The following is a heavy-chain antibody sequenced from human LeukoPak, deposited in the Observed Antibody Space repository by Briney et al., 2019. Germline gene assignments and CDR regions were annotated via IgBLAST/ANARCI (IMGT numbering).Heavy chain of an antibody. J-gene: IGHJ4*02. CDR1: GFTFSSYW. CDR2: ISTDGSST. D-gene: IGHD6-19*01. V-gene: IGHV3-74*01. CDR3: AKRIAVVGPYFDY. Sequence: PGGSLRLSCAASGFTFSSYWMHWVRQAPGKGLVWVSRISTDGSSTKYADSVKGRFTISRDNSKNTLYLQMDSLRAEDTAVYYCAKRIAVVGPYFDYWGQGTLVTVSS.